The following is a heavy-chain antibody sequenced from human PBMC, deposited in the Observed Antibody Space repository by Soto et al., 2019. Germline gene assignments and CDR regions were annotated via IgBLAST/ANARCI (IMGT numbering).Heavy chain of an antibody. CDR3: ARDDDDVYDACDI. CDR2: IYSGGST. V-gene: IGHV3-66*01. Sequence: EVPLVESGGGLVQPGGSLRLSCAASGFTVSSNYMSWVRQARGKGLEWVSVIYSGGSTYYADSVKCRFTITRDNSKNTVYLQVNSLRTEDTLVYYCARDDDDVYDACDIWGQGTMVTVSS. D-gene: IGHD3-16*01. CDR1: GFTVSSNY. J-gene: IGHJ3*02.